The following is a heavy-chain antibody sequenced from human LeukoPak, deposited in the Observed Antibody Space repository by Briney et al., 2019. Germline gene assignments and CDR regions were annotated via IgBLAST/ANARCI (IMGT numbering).Heavy chain of an antibody. CDR1: GGTFSSYA. D-gene: IGHD2-21*01. CDR2: IIPIFGTA. CDR3: ARAFAAGYSKNLCYFDY. J-gene: IGHJ4*02. V-gene: IGHV1-69*01. Sequence: SVKVSCKASGGTFSSYAISWVRQAPGQGLEWMGGIIPIFGTANYAQKFQGRVTITAGESTSTAYMELSSLRSEDTAVYYCARAFAAGYSKNLCYFDYWGQGTLVTVSS.